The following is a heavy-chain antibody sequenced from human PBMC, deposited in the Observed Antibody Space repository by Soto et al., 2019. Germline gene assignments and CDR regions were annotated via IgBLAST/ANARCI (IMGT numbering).Heavy chain of an antibody. J-gene: IGHJ6*03. V-gene: IGHV3-7*01. CDR2: IKQDGSEK. CDR3: ARAQKVGLGDYYYYMYV. D-gene: IGHD3-10*01. Sequence: GGSLRLSCAASGFTFSSYWMSWVRQAPGKGLEWVANIKQDGSEKYYVDSVKGRFTISRDNAKNSLYLQMNSLRAEDTAVYYCARAQKVGLGDYYYYMYVRGKGTTVTVS. CDR1: GFTFSSYW.